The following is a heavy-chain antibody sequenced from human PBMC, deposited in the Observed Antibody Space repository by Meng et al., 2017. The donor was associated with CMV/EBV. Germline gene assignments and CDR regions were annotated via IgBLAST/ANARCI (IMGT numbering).Heavy chain of an antibody. V-gene: IGHV1-18*01. CDR3: ARDGVSIVGATTVDY. CDR1: GYTFTSYG. J-gene: IGHJ4*02. Sequence: SVKVSCKASGYTFTSYGISWVRQAPGQGLEWMGWISAYNGNTNYAQKLQGRVTMTTDTSTSTAYMELRSLRSDDTAVYYCARDGVSIVGATTVDYWGQGTLVTVSS. CDR2: ISAYNGNT. D-gene: IGHD1-26*01.